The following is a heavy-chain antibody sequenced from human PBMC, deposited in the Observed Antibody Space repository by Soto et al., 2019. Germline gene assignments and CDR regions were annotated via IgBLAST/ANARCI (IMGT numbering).Heavy chain of an antibody. CDR3: AKGSTDMTYFEY. Sequence: SLRLSCATSGFTFSSYGMHWIRQAPGKGLERVAVIPYDGSNKYYADSENGRFNISRDNSKNKLYLQINSLTTEHTAVYYWAKGSTDMTYFEYWGQGTLVTVYS. V-gene: IGHV3-30*18. CDR2: IPYDGSNK. CDR1: GFTFSSYG. J-gene: IGHJ4*02. D-gene: IGHD5-18*01.